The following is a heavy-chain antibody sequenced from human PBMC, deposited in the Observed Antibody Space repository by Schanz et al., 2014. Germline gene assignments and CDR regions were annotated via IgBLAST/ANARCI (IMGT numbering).Heavy chain of an antibody. Sequence: VQLEQSGAEVKKPGSSVKVSCKASGYTFTTYYMLWVRQAPGQGLEWMGIINPSGGSTRYGQKFQGRITVTTDTSTSTVYLELSSLRSDDTAVYYCGRGFSRSYIDFWGQGTLINGSS. CDR2: INPSGGST. V-gene: IGHV1-46*03. CDR1: GYTFTTYY. CDR3: GRGFSRSYIDF. D-gene: IGHD6-6*01. J-gene: IGHJ4*02.